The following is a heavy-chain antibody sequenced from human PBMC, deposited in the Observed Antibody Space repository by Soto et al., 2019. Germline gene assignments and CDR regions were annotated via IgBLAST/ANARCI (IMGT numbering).Heavy chain of an antibody. Sequence: SETLSLTCTVSGGSISSSSYYWGWIRQPPGKGLEWIGSIYYSGSTYYNPSLKSRVTISVDTSKNQFSLKLSSVTAADTAVYYCARHVKGFLEWTNSYYFDYWGQGTLVTVSS. CDR1: GGSISSSSYY. CDR3: ARHVKGFLEWTNSYYFDY. D-gene: IGHD3-3*01. J-gene: IGHJ4*02. V-gene: IGHV4-39*01. CDR2: IYYSGST.